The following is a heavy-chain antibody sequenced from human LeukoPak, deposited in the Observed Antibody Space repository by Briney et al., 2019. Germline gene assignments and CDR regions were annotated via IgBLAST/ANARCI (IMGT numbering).Heavy chain of an antibody. CDR3: ARGSSSWYYYYYYMDV. J-gene: IGHJ6*03. D-gene: IGHD6-13*01. CDR1: GYTFTSYG. Sequence: ASVKVSCKASGYTFTSYGISWVRQAPGQGLEWMGWISAYNGNTNYAQKLQDRVTMTTDTSTSTAYMELRSLRSDDTAVYYCARGSSSWYYYYYYMDVWGKGTTVTVSS. V-gene: IGHV1-18*01. CDR2: ISAYNGNT.